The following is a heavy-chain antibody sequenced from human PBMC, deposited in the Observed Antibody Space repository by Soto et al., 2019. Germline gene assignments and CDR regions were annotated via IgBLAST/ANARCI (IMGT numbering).Heavy chain of an antibody. Sequence: GGSLRLSCAASGFTFSSYAMHWVRQAPGKGLEWVAVISYDGSNKYYADSVKGRFTISRDNSKNTLYLQMNSLRAEDTAVYYCARDFEDTAMVTSDYWGQGTLVTVSS. D-gene: IGHD5-18*01. CDR2: ISYDGSNK. V-gene: IGHV3-30-3*01. CDR3: ARDFEDTAMVTSDY. J-gene: IGHJ4*02. CDR1: GFTFSSYA.